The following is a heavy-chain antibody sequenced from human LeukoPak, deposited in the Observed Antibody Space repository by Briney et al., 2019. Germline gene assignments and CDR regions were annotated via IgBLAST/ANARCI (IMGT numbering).Heavy chain of an antibody. D-gene: IGHD2-8*01. CDR1: GYTSTSPD. V-gene: IGHV1-8*01. CDR2: MNPSDNT. CDR3: ARCMYAHGFDI. Sequence: ASVKVSCKASGYTSTSPDINWVRQANGKGLDWLGWMNPSDNTGYAHKFQGRVSMTRDTSTNTAYMELSSLTSEDTAVYYCARCMYAHGFDIWGQGTMVTVSS. J-gene: IGHJ3*02.